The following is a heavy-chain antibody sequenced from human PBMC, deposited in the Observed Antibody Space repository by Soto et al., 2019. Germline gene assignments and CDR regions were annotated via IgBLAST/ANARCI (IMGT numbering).Heavy chain of an antibody. D-gene: IGHD3-16*01. CDR1: VFTFSSYW. CDR3: AREALGGEAFDI. V-gene: IGHV3-7*03. CDR2: IKQDGSEK. J-gene: IGHJ3*02. Sequence: GGSLRLSCAASVFTFSSYWMSWVRQAPGKGLEWVANIKQDGSEKYYVDSVKGRFTISRDNAKNSLYLQMNSLRAEDTAVYYCAREALGGEAFDIWGQGTMVTVSS.